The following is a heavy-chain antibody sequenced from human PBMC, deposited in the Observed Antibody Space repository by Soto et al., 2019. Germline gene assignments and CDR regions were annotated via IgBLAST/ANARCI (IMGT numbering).Heavy chain of an antibody. D-gene: IGHD3-10*01. CDR3: ARIYGYYSDY. CDR2: IYPADSDT. CDR1: GHSFNTNW. V-gene: IGHV5-51*01. J-gene: IGHJ4*02. Sequence: GESLKISCKGSGHSFNTNWIAWVRQMPGKGLEWMGIIYPADSDTRYSPSFQGQVTISADKSINTAFLQWSSLKASDTAMYYCARIYGYYSDYWGQGTLVTVSS.